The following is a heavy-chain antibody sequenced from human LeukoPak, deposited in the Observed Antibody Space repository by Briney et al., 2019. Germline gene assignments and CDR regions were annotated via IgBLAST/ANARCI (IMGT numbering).Heavy chain of an antibody. Sequence: GGSLRLSCAASGFTFSSYAMSWVRQAPGKGLEWVSAISGSGGSTYYADSVKGRFTISRDNSKNTLYLQMNSLRAEDTAVYYCARALFGESYYYYYMGVWGKGTTVTVSS. CDR2: ISGSGGST. J-gene: IGHJ6*03. D-gene: IGHD3-10*01. V-gene: IGHV3-23*01. CDR3: ARALFGESYYYYYMGV. CDR1: GFTFSSYA.